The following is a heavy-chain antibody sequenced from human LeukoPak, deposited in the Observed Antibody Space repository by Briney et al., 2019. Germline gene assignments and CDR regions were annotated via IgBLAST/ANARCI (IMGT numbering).Heavy chain of an antibody. Sequence: GGSLRLSCAGSGFTFSTYGMSWVRQAPGKGLERVSGISTSGSTYYADPVKGRFTISRDNAKNSLYLQMNSLRAEDTAVYYCARFWSSYPFGIAPDYWGQGTLVTVSS. CDR3: ARFWSSYPFGIAPDY. CDR2: ISTSGST. V-gene: IGHV3-21*01. CDR1: GFTFSTYG. D-gene: IGHD6-13*01. J-gene: IGHJ4*02.